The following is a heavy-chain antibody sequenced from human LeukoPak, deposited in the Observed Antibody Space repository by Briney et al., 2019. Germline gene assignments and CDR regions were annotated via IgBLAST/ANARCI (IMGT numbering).Heavy chain of an antibody. Sequence: ATVKVSCKASGYTFTGYYMHWVRQAPGQGLEWMGWINPNSGGTNYAQKFQGRVTMTRDTSISTAYMELSRLRSVDTAVYYCARVPDDYGDYYYYGMDVWGQWTTVTVSS. CDR1: GYTFTGYY. D-gene: IGHD4-17*01. CDR2: INPNSGGT. CDR3: ARVPDDYGDYYYYGMDV. V-gene: IGHV1-2*02. J-gene: IGHJ6*02.